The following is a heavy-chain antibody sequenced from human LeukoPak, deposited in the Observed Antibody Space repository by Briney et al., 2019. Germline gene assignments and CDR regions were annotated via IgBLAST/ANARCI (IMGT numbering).Heavy chain of an antibody. D-gene: IGHD3-22*01. J-gene: IGHJ4*02. V-gene: IGHV3-23*01. Sequence: GGSLRLSCAASGFTFSTYAMSWVRQAPGKGLEWVSAISGSGGSTYYADSVKGRFTISRDNSKNTLYLQMNSLRAEDTAAYYCARASYSYDINGWVPFDYWGQGTLVTVSS. CDR2: ISGSGGST. CDR1: GFTFSTYA. CDR3: ARASYSYDINGWVPFDY.